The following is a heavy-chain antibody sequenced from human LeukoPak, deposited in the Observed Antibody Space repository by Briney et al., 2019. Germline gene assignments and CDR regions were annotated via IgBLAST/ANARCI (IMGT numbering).Heavy chain of an antibody. CDR1: GFIFSNYD. Sequence: GGSLRLSCAASGFIFSNYDMNWVRQAPGRGLEWVSDISSGGTTINYADSVKGRFTISRDNTNNSLYLQMNSLRAEDTAVYYCARHVVAVGFDYWGQGTLVTVSS. CDR3: ARHVVAVGFDY. CDR2: ISSGGTTI. V-gene: IGHV3-48*04. J-gene: IGHJ4*02. D-gene: IGHD3-22*01.